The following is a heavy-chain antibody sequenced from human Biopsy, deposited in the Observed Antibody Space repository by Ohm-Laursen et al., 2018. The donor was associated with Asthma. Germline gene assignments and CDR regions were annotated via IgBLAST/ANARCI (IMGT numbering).Heavy chain of an antibody. J-gene: IGHJ6*02. CDR2: LNPVLGTP. CDR1: GDSFSNYA. V-gene: IGHV1-69*13. D-gene: IGHD5-12*01. CDR3: ARGYSGSDRIVYYYSGLEV. Sequence: VASVKASCKASGDSFSNYAISWVRQAPGQGLEWMGGLNPVLGTPDHAQMFEGRVTITADESTSTAYMELSSLSSEDTAVYYCARGYSGSDRIVYYYSGLEVWGQGTTVTVSS.